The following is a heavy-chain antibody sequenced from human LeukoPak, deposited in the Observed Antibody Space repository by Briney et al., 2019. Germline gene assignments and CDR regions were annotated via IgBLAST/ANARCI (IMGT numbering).Heavy chain of an antibody. V-gene: IGHV4-61*02. D-gene: IGHD5/OR15-5a*01. Sequence: PSQTLSLTCTVSGGSISSGSYYWSWIRQPAGKGLEWIGRIYTSGSTNYNPSLKSRVTISVDTSKNQFSLKLSSVAAADTAVYYCARVVYGWNDAFDIWGQGTMVTVSS. J-gene: IGHJ3*02. CDR3: ARVVYGWNDAFDI. CDR1: GGSISSGSYY. CDR2: IYTSGST.